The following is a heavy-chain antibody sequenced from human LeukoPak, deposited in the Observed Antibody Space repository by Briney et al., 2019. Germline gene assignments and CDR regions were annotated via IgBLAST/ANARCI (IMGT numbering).Heavy chain of an antibody. CDR1: GDSVSINSAA. Sequence: SQTLSLTCAISGDSVSINSAAWNCIRQSPSRGLEWLGSTYQRSKWYNDYAVSVKSRITINPDISKNQFSLQLNSVTPEDTAVYYCARSPSPYSSGWYFDYWGQRTLVTVSS. CDR3: ARSPSPYSSGWYFDY. CDR2: TYQRSKWYN. V-gene: IGHV6-1*01. D-gene: IGHD6-19*01. J-gene: IGHJ4*02.